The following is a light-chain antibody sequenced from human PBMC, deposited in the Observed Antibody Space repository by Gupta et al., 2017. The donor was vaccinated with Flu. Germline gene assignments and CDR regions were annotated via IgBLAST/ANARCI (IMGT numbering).Light chain of an antibody. V-gene: IGLV2-8*01. J-gene: IGLJ1*01. CDR2: EVT. CDR3: TSYAGSNIFYV. CDR1: SSDVGGYNS. Sequence: QSALTQPPSASGSLGQSVTISCTGTSSDVGGYNSVSWYQQHPGKAPKLMIYEVTKRPSGVPDRFSGSKSANTASLTVSGLQAEDEADYYCTSYAGSNIFYVFGAGTKVTVL.